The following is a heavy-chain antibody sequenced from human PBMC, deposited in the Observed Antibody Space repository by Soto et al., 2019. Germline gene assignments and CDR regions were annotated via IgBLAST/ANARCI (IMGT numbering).Heavy chain of an antibody. Sequence: QVQLQQWGAGLLKPSETLSLTCDVYGASLSDYYWTWLRQPPGKGLEWIGEIDHSGNTNYSPSLKGRVTISLDTSKDQYSVRLSSVTAADTAVYYCATYGGSRHYYFGYWGPGTLVTVSS. D-gene: IGHD4-17*01. V-gene: IGHV4-34*01. CDR1: GASLSDYY. CDR2: IDHSGNT. J-gene: IGHJ4*02. CDR3: ATYGGSRHYYFGY.